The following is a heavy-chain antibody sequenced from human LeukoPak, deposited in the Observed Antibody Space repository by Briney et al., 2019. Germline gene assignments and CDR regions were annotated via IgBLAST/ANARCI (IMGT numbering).Heavy chain of an antibody. J-gene: IGHJ4*02. V-gene: IGHV1-69*04. Sequence: ASVKVSCKASGGTFSSYAISWVRQAPGQGLEWMGRIIPILGIANYAQKFQGRVTITADKSTSTAYMELSSLRSEDTAVYYCARDRGRAAVAGKIYYFDYWGQGTLVTVSS. D-gene: IGHD6-19*01. CDR1: GGTFSSYA. CDR2: IIPILGIA. CDR3: ARDRGRAAVAGKIYYFDY.